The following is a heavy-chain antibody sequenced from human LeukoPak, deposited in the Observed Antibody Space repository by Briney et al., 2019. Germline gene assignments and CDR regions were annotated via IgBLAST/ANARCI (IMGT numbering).Heavy chain of an antibody. CDR3: ARDFHSSGWLYYFDY. J-gene: IGHJ4*02. CDR1: GFTFSNYA. D-gene: IGHD6-19*01. Sequence: GGSLRLSCAASGFTFSNYAMSWVRQAPGKGLEWVSVIYSGGSTYYADSVKGRFTISRDNSKNTLYLQMNSLRAEDTAVYYCARDFHSSGWLYYFDYWGQGTLVTVSS. CDR2: IYSGGST. V-gene: IGHV3-53*01.